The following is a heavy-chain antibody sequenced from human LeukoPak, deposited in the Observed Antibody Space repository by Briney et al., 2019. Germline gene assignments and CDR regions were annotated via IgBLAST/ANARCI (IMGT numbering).Heavy chain of an antibody. J-gene: IGHJ4*02. CDR2: INTDTGSP. D-gene: IGHD2-15*01. Sequence: GASVKVSCKASGYTFTTYPINWVRQAPGQGLEWMGWINTDTGSPTYAQGFTGRFVFSLDTSVSTAYLQINSLKAEDTAVYYCARARYCSGGSCYGDYWGQGTLVTVSS. CDR1: GYTFTTYP. CDR3: ARARYCSGGSCYGDY. V-gene: IGHV7-4-1*02.